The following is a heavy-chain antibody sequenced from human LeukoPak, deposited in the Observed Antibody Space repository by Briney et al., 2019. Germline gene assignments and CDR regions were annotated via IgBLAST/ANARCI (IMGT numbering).Heavy chain of an antibody. J-gene: IGHJ6*02. CDR1: GFTFISDS. V-gene: IGHV3-48*01. CDR3: ARWPRYCSGGSCYHYYYGMDV. Sequence: AVYLRLSCAASGFTFISDSMNWLRQAPGNGLEWVSYISSISSTIYYADSVKGRFTISRDNDKNSLYLQMNRLRAEDTAVYYCARWPRYCSGGSCYHYYYGMDVWGQGTTVTVSS. CDR2: ISSISSTI. D-gene: IGHD2-15*01.